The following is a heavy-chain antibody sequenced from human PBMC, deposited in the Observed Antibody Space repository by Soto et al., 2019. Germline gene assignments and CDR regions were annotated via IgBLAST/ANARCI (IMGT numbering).Heavy chain of an antibody. CDR1: GGTFSSYA. CDR3: ASTDCTIGVCYIIGGN. Sequence: QVQLVQSGAEVKKPGSSVKVSCKASGGTFSSYAISWVRQAPGQGLEWMGGIIPIFGTANYAQKFQGRVTITADESTSTAYMERSSLRSEDTAVYSCASTDCTIGVCYIIGGNWGQGTLVTVSS. CDR2: IIPIFGTA. V-gene: IGHV1-69*12. D-gene: IGHD2-8*01. J-gene: IGHJ4*02.